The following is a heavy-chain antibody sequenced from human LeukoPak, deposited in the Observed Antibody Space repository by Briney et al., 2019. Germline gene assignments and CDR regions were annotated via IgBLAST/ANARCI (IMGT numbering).Heavy chain of an antibody. V-gene: IGHV3-23*01. J-gene: IGHJ4*02. CDR2: ISTNGDRT. D-gene: IGHD3-10*01. CDR3: AKGRYGSGSYYFDY. Sequence: GGSLRLSCAASGLTFSNYAMTWVRQAPGKGLEWVSAISTNGDRTYYADSVKGRFTISRDNSKNTLYLQMNSLRAEDTAVYYCAKGRYGSGSYYFDYWGQGTLVTVSS. CDR1: GLTFSNYA.